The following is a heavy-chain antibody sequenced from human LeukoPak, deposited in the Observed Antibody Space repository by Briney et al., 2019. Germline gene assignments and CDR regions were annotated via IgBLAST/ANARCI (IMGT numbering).Heavy chain of an antibody. CDR3: ARGPLYYDFWSGYFDY. CDR1: GYTFTSYA. J-gene: IGHJ4*02. D-gene: IGHD3-3*01. V-gene: IGHV1-3*01. CDR2: TNAGNGNT. Sequence: ASVKVSCKASGYTFTSYAMHWVRQAPGQRLEWMGWTNAGNGNTKYSQKFQGRVTITRDTSASTAYMELSSLRSEDTAVYYCARGPLYYDFWSGYFDYWGQGTLVTVSS.